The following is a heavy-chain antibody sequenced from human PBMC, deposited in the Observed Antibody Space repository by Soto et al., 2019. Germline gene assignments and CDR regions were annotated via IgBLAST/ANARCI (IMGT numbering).Heavy chain of an antibody. D-gene: IGHD4-17*01. CDR3: ARHENLYGDLCFDY. V-gene: IGHV4-59*08. Sequence: SVPMSLSYSVFDGYILGFYWRWIRQQPGKGLEWIGYIYYSGSTNYNPSLKSRVTISVDTSKNQFSLKLSSVTAADTAVYYCARHENLYGDLCFDYWGQGTLVTVSS. CDR2: IYYSGST. J-gene: IGHJ4*02. CDR1: DGYILGFY.